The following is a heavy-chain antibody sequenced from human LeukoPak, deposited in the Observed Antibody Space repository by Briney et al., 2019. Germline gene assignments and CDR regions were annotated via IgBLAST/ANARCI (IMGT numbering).Heavy chain of an antibody. CDR2: IYYSGST. CDR3: ARDKSNRNGDDDAFDI. Sequence: SETLSLTCTVSGGSISSYYWSWIRQPPGKGLEWIGYIYYSGSTNYNPSLKSRVTISVDTSKNQFSLKLSSVTAADTAVYYCARDKSNRNGDDDAFDIWGQGTMVTVSS. D-gene: IGHD5-24*01. CDR1: GGSISSYY. J-gene: IGHJ3*02. V-gene: IGHV4-59*01.